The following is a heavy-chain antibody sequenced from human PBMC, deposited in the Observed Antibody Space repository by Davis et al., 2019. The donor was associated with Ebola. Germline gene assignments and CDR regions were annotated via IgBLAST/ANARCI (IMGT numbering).Heavy chain of an antibody. Sequence: PGGSLRLSCTASGFTFSNHGMHWVRQAPGKGLEWVAVIWYDGGNKYYAESVQGRFTISRDKSKKFLYLQMNSLRVDDTALYYCGKDIGYGGFVYYGMDVWGQGTTVTVSS. J-gene: IGHJ6*02. CDR3: GKDIGYGGFVYYGMDV. D-gene: IGHD1-26*01. CDR1: GFTFSNHG. V-gene: IGHV3-30*02. CDR2: IWYDGGNK.